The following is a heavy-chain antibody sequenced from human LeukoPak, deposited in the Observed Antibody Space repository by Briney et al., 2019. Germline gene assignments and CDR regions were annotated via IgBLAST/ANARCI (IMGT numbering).Heavy chain of an antibody. Sequence: GGSLRLSCAASGFTFSSYAMTWVRQAPGKGLEWVANIKQDGSEKYYVDSVKGRFTISRDNAKNSLYLQMNSLRAEDTALYYCAKDIELGYCSGGSCRTFDCGQGTLVTVYS. D-gene: IGHD2-15*01. J-gene: IGHJ4*02. V-gene: IGHV3-7*03. CDR3: AKDIELGYCSGGSCRTFD. CDR1: GFTFSSYA. CDR2: IKQDGSEK.